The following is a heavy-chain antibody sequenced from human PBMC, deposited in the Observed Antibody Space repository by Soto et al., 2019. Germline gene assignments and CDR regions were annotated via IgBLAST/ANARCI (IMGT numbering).Heavy chain of an antibody. V-gene: IGHV3-30*18. CDR1: GFTFSNYG. CDR2: ISYDGSNE. J-gene: IGHJ4*02. Sequence: GGSLRLSCAGSGFTFSNYGLHWVRQAPGKGPEWVAAISYDGSNEYYADSVKGRFTISRDKSKNMLYLQMDSLRPEDTAVYYCAKDGAPRYCTRSSCHPAGAYWGQGTLATVSS. CDR3: AKDGAPRYCTRSSCHPAGAY. D-gene: IGHD2-15*01.